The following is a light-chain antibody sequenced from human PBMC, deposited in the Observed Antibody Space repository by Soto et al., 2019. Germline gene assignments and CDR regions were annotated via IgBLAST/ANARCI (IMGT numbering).Light chain of an antibody. CDR3: MQGTHWPIT. V-gene: IGKV2-30*02. Sequence: DVVMTQSPPSLPVTLGQPASISCRSNQSLVHSDGISYFSWLQQRPDRSPRRLIYKVSNRDSGVPARISGSGSGTDFALKISRVEAEDVGVYYCMQGTHWPITFGQGTRLEIK. CDR2: KVS. CDR1: QSLVHSDGISY. J-gene: IGKJ5*01.